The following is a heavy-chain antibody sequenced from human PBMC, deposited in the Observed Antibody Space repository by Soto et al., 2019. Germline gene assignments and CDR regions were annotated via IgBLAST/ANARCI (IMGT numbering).Heavy chain of an antibody. CDR2: ISGSGGST. D-gene: IGHD3-22*01. Sequence: GGSLRLSCAASGFTFSSYAMSWVRQAPGKGLEWVSAISGSGGSTYYADSVKGRFTISRDNSKNTLYLQMNSLRAEDTAVYYCANPAYYYDSSAFLFDYWGQGTLVTVSS. CDR3: ANPAYYYDSSAFLFDY. CDR1: GFTFSSYA. J-gene: IGHJ4*02. V-gene: IGHV3-23*01.